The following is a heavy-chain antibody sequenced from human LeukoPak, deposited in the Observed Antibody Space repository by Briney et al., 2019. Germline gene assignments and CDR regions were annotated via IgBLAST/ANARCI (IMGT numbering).Heavy chain of an antibody. V-gene: IGHV1-69*13. Sequence: GASVKVSCKASGGTFSSYVISWVRQAPGQGLEWMGGIIPIFGTANYAQKFQGRVTITADESTSTAYMELSSLRSEGTAVYYCARGGTIFGPQFGIKQAQDYFDYWGQGTLVTVSS. CDR3: ARGGTIFGPQFGIKQAQDYFDY. D-gene: IGHD3-3*01. CDR1: GGTFSSYV. CDR2: IIPIFGTA. J-gene: IGHJ4*02.